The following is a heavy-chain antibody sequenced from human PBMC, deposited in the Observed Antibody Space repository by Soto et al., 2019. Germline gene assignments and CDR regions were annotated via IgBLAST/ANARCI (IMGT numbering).Heavy chain of an antibody. CDR1: GGTFSSYA. CDR2: IIPIFGTA. D-gene: IGHD3-22*01. V-gene: IGHV1-69*13. CDR3: ARGYYYDSSGYYYEYYFDY. Sequence: SVKVSCKASGGTFSSYAISWVRQAPGQGLEWMGGIIPIFGTANYAQKFQGRVTITADESTSTAYMELSSLRSEDTAVYYCARGYYYDSSGYYYEYYFDYWGQGTLVTVSS. J-gene: IGHJ4*02.